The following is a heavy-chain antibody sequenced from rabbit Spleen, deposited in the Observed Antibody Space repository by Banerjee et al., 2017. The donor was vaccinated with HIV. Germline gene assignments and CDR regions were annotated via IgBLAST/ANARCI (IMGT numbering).Heavy chain of an antibody. CDR2: IDTNDGDT. Sequence: QSLEESGGGLVKPGGTLTLTCTVSGFSFSSNWICWVRQAPGKGLEWIACIDTNDGDTDYANWPKGRFTISKTSSTTVTLQMSSLTGADTAMYFCDGRINYYFDLWGQGTLVTVS. D-gene: IGHD1-1*01. J-gene: IGHJ4*01. CDR3: DGRINYYFDL. V-gene: IGHV1S40*01. CDR1: GFSFSSNW.